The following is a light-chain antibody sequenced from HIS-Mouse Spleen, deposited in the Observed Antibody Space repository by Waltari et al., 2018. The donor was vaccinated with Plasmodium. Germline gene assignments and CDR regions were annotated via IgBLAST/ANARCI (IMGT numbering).Light chain of an antibody. V-gene: IGLV2-14*03. CDR1: RSDVGGYNY. CDR2: DVS. CDR3: SSYTSSSTA. J-gene: IGLJ1*01. Sequence: QSALTQPASVSGSPGQSLTISCTGTRSDVGGYNYFSWYQQHPGKAPKLMIYDVSNRPSGVSNRFSGSKSGNTASLTISGLQAEDEADYYCSSYTSSSTAFGTGTKVTVL.